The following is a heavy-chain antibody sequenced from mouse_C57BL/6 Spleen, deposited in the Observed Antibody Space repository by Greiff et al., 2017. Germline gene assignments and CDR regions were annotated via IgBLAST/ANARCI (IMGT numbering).Heavy chain of an antibody. V-gene: IGHV1-7*01. D-gene: IGHD2-5*01. CDR3: AGRAGFYYSNYALAY. CDR1: GYTFTSYW. J-gene: IGHJ3*01. CDR2: INPSSGYT. Sequence: VQLVESGAELAKPGASVKLSCKASGYTFTSYWMHWVKQRPGQGLEWIGYINPSSGYTKYNQKFKDKATLTADQSSSTAYMQQSSLTYEDAAVXYCAGRAGFYYSNYALAYWGQGTLVTVSA.